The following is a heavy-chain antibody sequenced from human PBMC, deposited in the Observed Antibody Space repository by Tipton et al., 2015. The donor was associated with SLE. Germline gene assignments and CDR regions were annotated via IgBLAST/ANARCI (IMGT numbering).Heavy chain of an antibody. D-gene: IGHD3-22*01. Sequence: TLSLTCTVSGGSISSSSYYWGWIRQPPGKGLEWIGSIYHSGSTYYNPSLKSRVTISVDKSKNQFSLKLNSVTAADTAVYFCARRFFDGSGSIWGQGTLVTVSS. J-gene: IGHJ4*02. CDR1: GGSISSSSYY. CDR2: IYHSGST. CDR3: ARRFFDGSGSI. V-gene: IGHV4-39*07.